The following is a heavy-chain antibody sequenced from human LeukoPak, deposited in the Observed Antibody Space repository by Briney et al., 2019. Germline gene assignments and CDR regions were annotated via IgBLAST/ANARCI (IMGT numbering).Heavy chain of an antibody. CDR1: GYTLTDYY. J-gene: IGHJ4*02. V-gene: IGHV1-2*02. D-gene: IGHD1-26*01. CDR3: ARDWRGSYFPDS. CDR2: INPNSGDT. Sequence: ASVKVSCKASGYTLTDYYMHWVRQAPGQGLEWMGWINPNSGDTNYAQKFQGRVTMTRDTSISTAYMELSRLTSDDTAVYYCARDWRGSYFPDSWGQGTLVTVSS.